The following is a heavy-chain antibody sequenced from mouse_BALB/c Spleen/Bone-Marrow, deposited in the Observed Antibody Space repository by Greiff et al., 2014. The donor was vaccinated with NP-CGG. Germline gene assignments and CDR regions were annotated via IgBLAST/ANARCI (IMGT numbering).Heavy chain of an antibody. CDR3: ARMHYYGYVAY. CDR1: GFDFSRYW. D-gene: IGHD1-2*01. J-gene: IGHJ3*01. Sequence: VQLKESGGGLVQPGGSLKLSCAASGFDFSRYWMSWVRQAPGKGLEWIGEINPDSSTINYTPSLKDKFIISRDNAKNTLYLQMCKVRSEDTALYYCARMHYYGYVAYWGQGTLVTVSA. CDR2: INPDSSTI. V-gene: IGHV4-1*02.